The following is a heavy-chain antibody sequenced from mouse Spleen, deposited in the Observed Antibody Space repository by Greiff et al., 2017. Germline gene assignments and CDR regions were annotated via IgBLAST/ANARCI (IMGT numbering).Heavy chain of an antibody. Sequence: LVQPGPELVKPGASVKMSCKASGYTFTSYFMHWVKQKPGQGLEWIGYINPYNDGTKYNEKFKGKATLTSDKSSSTAYMGLSSLTSEDSEVSYCAEGNLYYYDMDYWGQGTSVTVSS. J-gene: IGHJ4*01. D-gene: IGHD2-1*01. CDR1: GYTFTSYF. V-gene: IGHV1-14*01. CDR2: INPYNDGT. CDR3: AEGNLYYYDMDY.